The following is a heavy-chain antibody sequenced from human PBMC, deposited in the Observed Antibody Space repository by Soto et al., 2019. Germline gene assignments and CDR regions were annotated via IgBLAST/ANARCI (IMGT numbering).Heavy chain of an antibody. V-gene: IGHV4-59*02. D-gene: IGHD5-12*01. J-gene: IGHJ4*02. CDR1: GGSVTGYH. Sequence: QVQLQESGPGLVKPSETLSLTCTVSGGSVTGYHWSWIRQPPGKGLEWIGYILYSGSTKYNPSLQSRVAISIDTSKNQFSLKLSSVTASDTAVYCCAGYMEGIGGRGYWGQGNLVTVSS. CDR3: AGYMEGIGGRGY. CDR2: ILYSGST.